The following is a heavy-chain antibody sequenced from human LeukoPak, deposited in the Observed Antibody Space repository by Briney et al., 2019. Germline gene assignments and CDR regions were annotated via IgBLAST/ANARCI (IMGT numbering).Heavy chain of an antibody. J-gene: IGHJ4*02. CDR3: ARVPVQWSRGYFDY. V-gene: IGHV4-34*01. D-gene: IGHD1-26*01. CDR1: GGSFSGYY. Sequence: SETLSLTCAVYGGSFSGYYWSWIRQPPGKGLEWIWEINHSGSTNYNPSLKSRVTISVDTSKNQFSLKLSSVTAADTAVYYCARVPVQWSRGYFDYWGQGTLVTVSS. CDR2: INHSGST.